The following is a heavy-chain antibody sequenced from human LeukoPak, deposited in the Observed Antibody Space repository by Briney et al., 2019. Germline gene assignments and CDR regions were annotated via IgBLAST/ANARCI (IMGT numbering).Heavy chain of an antibody. V-gene: IGHV3-23*01. Sequence: GGSLRLSCAASGFTLSSYGMSWVRQAPGKGLEWVSAISGSGGSTYYADSVKGRFTISRDNSKNTLYLQMNSLRAEDTALYYCARGGRDSNWFDSWGQGTLVTVSS. J-gene: IGHJ5*01. D-gene: IGHD1-26*01. CDR1: GFTLSSYG. CDR3: ARGGRDSNWFDS. CDR2: ISGSGGST.